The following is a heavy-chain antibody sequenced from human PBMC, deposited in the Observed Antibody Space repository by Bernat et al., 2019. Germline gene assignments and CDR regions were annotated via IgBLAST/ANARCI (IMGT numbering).Heavy chain of an antibody. D-gene: IGHD6-6*01. J-gene: IGHJ3*02. CDR1: GGSFSGYY. Sequence: QVQLQESGPGLVKPSETLSLTCAVYGGSFSGYYWSWIRQPPGKGLEWIGEINHSGSTNYNPSLKSRVTISVDTSKNQFSLKLSSVTAADTAVYYCARFRVRAARRAFDIWGQGTMVTVSS. CDR3: ARFRVRAARRAFDI. CDR2: INHSGST. V-gene: IGHV4-34*10.